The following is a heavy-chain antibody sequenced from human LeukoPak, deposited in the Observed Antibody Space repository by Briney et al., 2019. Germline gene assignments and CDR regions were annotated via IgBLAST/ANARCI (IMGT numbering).Heavy chain of an antibody. D-gene: IGHD1-14*01. V-gene: IGHV4-59*08. CDR1: GGPISTHY. CDR2: IYYSGTT. J-gene: IGHJ4*02. CDR3: ARRVTGRGACYFDY. Sequence: PSDTLSLTCTVSGGPISTHYWTWLRHPPGKGLEGLGCIYYSGTTHYTPSLKSRVTISVDTSKNQFSLNLSSVTAADTAVYYCARRVTGRGACYFDYWDQGTLVTVSS.